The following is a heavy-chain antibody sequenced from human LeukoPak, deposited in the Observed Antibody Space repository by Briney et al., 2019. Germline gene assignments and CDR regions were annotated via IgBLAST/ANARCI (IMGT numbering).Heavy chain of an antibody. CDR1: GFTLSSYA. CDR2: INDSGGST. V-gene: IGHV3-23*01. D-gene: IGHD5-18*01. CDR3: AKRGYSEFYFDY. Sequence: GGSLRLSCAASGFTLSSYAMSWVRQAPGKGLEWVSGINDSGGSTYYADSVKGRFTISRDNSKNTLYLQMNSLRAEDTAIYYCAKRGYSEFYFDYWGQGTLVTVSS. J-gene: IGHJ4*02.